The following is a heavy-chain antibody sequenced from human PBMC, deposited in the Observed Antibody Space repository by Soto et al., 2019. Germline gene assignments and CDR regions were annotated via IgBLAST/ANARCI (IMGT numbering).Heavy chain of an antibody. D-gene: IGHD2-15*01. CDR1: GFTFSSYW. CDR3: ARVKSLAGEY. Sequence: EVQLVESGGGLVQPGGSLRLSCAASGFTFSSYWMSWVRQVPGKGLEWVANIKQDGNERYYVDSVKGRFTISRDNANNSLYLQMNSLTAEDTAVYYCARVKSLAGEYWGQGTLVTVSS. CDR2: IKQDGNER. J-gene: IGHJ4*02. V-gene: IGHV3-7*05.